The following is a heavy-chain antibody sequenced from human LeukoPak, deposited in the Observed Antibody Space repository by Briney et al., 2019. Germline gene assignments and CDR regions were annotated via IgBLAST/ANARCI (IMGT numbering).Heavy chain of an antibody. CDR1: GLTFSSYS. V-gene: IGHV3-21*01. J-gene: IGHJ6*02. CDR3: ARAGGYCSGGSCYSHYYGMDV. D-gene: IGHD2-15*01. CDR2: ISSSSSYI. Sequence: GGSLRLSCAASGLTFSSYSMDWVRQAPGKGLEWVSSISSSSSYIYYADSVKGRFTISRDNAKNSLYLQMNSLRAEDTAVYYCARAGGYCSGGSCYSHYYGMDVWGQGTTVTVSS.